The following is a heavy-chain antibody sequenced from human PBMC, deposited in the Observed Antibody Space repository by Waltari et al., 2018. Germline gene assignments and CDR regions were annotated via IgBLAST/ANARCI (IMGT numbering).Heavy chain of an antibody. Sequence: EVQLVESGGDLVQPWGALSISCAASEFTFSGYWMHWVRQAPGKGLVWVSRINSDESSTSYADSVKGRFTISRDNAKNTLYLQMNSLRAEDTAVYYCASQNGGNSWWLDPWGQGTLVTVSS. D-gene: IGHD2-21*02. V-gene: IGHV3-74*01. CDR1: EFTFSGYW. CDR2: INSDESST. J-gene: IGHJ5*02. CDR3: ASQNGGNSWWLDP.